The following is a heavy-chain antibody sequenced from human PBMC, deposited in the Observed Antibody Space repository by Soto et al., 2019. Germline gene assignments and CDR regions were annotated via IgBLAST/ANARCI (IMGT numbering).Heavy chain of an antibody. Sequence: QLQLQESGPGLVKPSETLSLTCTVSGGSISSSSYYWGWIRQPPGQGLEWIGCIYYSGSTYYNPSPKRRVTISVDTSKNQFSLKLSAVTAADTAVYYCARHESMYTAGTAGGWGQGTLVTVSS. CDR2: IYYSGST. J-gene: IGHJ4*02. D-gene: IGHD2-8*02. CDR3: ARHESMYTAGTAGG. V-gene: IGHV4-39*01. CDR1: GGSISSSSYY.